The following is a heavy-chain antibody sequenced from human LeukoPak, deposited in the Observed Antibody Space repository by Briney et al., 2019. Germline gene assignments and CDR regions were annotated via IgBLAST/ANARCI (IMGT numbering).Heavy chain of an antibody. Sequence: SETLSLTCAVYGGSFSGYYWSWIRQPPGKGLEWFGEINHSGSTNYNPSLKSRVTISVDTSKNQFSLKLSSVTAADTAVYYCARGDWSTPPGINYWGQGTLVTVSS. V-gene: IGHV4-34*01. CDR3: ARGDWSTPPGINY. J-gene: IGHJ4*02. D-gene: IGHD1-20*01. CDR2: INHSGST. CDR1: GGSFSGYY.